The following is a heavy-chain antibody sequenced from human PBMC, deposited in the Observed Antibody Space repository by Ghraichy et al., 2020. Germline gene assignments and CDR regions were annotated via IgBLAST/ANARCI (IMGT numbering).Heavy chain of an antibody. J-gene: IGHJ4*02. CDR3: AREKGITGTYYFDY. D-gene: IGHD1-20*01. V-gene: IGHV3-48*03. CDR1: GFTFSSYE. CDR2: ISSSGSTI. Sequence: GGSLRLSCAASGFTFSSYEMNWVRQAPGKGLEWVSYISSSGSTIYYADSVKGRFTISRDNAKNSLYLQMNSLRAEDTAVYYCAREKGITGTYYFDYWGQGTLVTVSS.